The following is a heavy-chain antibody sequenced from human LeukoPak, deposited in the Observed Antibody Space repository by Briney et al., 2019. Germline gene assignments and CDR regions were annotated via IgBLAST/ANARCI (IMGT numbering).Heavy chain of an antibody. CDR1: GFTVSSNY. D-gene: IGHD6-13*01. CDR3: ANLPIAAAGTPYYYYMDV. CDR2: IYTEGTT. Sequence: PGGSLRLSCAVSGFTVSSNYFSWVRQAPGKGLEWVSVIYTEGTTYYADSVKGRFTISRDNSKNTLYLQMNSLRAEDTAVYYCANLPIAAAGTPYYYYMDVWGKGTTVTVSS. V-gene: IGHV3-53*01. J-gene: IGHJ6*03.